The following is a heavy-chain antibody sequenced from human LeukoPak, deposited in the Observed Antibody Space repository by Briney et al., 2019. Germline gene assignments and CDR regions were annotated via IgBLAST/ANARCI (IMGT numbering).Heavy chain of an antibody. Sequence: GASVKVSCKASGYTFTIYGISWVRQAPGQGLEWMGWISTYNGNTNYAQKLQGRVTMTTDTSTSTAYMELRSLRSDDTAVYYCARDLIRLGVVSWWGSFDSWGQGTLVTVSS. CDR2: ISTYNGNT. CDR3: ARDLIRLGVVSWWGSFDS. J-gene: IGHJ4*02. D-gene: IGHD3-16*01. CDR1: GYTFTIYG. V-gene: IGHV1-18*01.